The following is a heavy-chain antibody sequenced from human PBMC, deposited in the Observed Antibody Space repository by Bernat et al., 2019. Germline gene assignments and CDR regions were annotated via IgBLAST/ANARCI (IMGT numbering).Heavy chain of an antibody. V-gene: IGHV3-23*01. CDR2: ISGSGGST. CDR3: ARTSGGNY. D-gene: IGHD3-16*01. CDR1: GFTFSSYA. J-gene: IGHJ4*02. Sequence: EVQLLESGGGLVQPGGSLRLSCAASGFTFSSYAMSWVRQAPGKGLEWVSAISGSGGSTYYADSVKGRFTISRDNSKDTLYLQMNGLRVEDTAVYYCARTSGGNYWGQGTLVTVSS.